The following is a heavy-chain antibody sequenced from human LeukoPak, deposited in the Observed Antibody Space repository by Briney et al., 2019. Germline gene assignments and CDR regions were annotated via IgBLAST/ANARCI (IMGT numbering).Heavy chain of an antibody. Sequence: GGSLRLSCAASGFTFSSYDTHWARQATGKGLEWVSAIGTAVDTYYPGSVKGRFTISRENAKNSLYLQMNSLRAGDRVVFYRQRTAYDILTGQPIFDYWGQGTLVTVSS. CDR1: GFTFSSYD. J-gene: IGHJ4*02. CDR3: QRTAYDILTGQPIFDY. D-gene: IGHD3-9*01. CDR2: IGTAVDT. V-gene: IGHV3-13*01.